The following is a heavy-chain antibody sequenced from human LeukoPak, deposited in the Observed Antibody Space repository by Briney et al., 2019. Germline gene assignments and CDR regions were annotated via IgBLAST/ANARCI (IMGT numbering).Heavy chain of an antibody. CDR3: TTVQSITMVRGVIIAGRAVDY. Sequence: GGSLRLSCAASGFTFSNAWMSWVRQAPGKWLEWVGRIKSKTDGGTTDYAAPVKGRFTISRDDSKNTLYLQMNSLKTEDTAVYYCTTVQSITMVRGVIIAGRAVDYWGQGTLSPSPQ. CDR1: GFTFSNAW. J-gene: IGHJ4*02. CDR2: IKSKTDGGTT. D-gene: IGHD3-10*01. V-gene: IGHV3-15*01.